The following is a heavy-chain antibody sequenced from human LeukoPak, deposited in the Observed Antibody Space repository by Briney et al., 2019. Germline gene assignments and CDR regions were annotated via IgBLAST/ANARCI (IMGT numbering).Heavy chain of an antibody. CDR3: ANSPTMIVVVIPGLEY. CDR1: GFTFSSYA. CDR2: ISGSGGST. D-gene: IGHD3-22*01. J-gene: IGHJ4*02. V-gene: IGHV3-23*01. Sequence: PGGSLRLSCAASGFTFSSYAMSWVRQAPGKGLEWVSPISGSGGSTYYADSVKGRFTISRDNSKNTLYLQMNSLRAEDTAVYNCANSPTMIVVVIPGLEYWGQGALVTVSS.